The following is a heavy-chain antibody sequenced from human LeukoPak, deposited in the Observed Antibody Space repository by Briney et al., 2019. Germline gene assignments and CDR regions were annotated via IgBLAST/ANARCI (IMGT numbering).Heavy chain of an antibody. CDR2: ISSNGGST. Sequence: GGSLRLSCAASGFTFSSYAMHWVRQAPGKGLEYVSAISSNGGSTYYANSVKGRFTISRDNSKNTLYLQMGSLRAEDMAVYYCARGAVAENWFDPWGQGTLVTVSS. CDR3: ARGAVAENWFDP. D-gene: IGHD2-15*01. V-gene: IGHV3-64*01. CDR1: GFTFSSYA. J-gene: IGHJ5*02.